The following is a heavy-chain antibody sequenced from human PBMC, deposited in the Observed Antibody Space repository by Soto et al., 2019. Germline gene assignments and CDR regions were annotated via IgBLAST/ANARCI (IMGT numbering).Heavy chain of an antibody. Sequence: PGGSLRLSCAASGFTFSSYAMHWVRQAPGKGLEWVAVISYDGSNKYYADSVKGRFTISRDNSKNTLYLQMNSLRAEDTAVYYCARDFSSSPYYYYGMDDWGQGTTVTSP. CDR2: ISYDGSNK. CDR1: GFTFSSYA. CDR3: ARDFSSSPYYYYGMDD. D-gene: IGHD6-6*01. V-gene: IGHV3-30-3*01. J-gene: IGHJ6*02.